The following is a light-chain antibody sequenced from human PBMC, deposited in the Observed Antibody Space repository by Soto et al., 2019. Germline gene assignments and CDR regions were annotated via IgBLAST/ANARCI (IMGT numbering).Light chain of an antibody. CDR2: WAS. CDR1: QSVLYSSNNKNY. Sequence: DIVMTQSPDSLAVSLGERATINCKSSQSVLYSSNNKNYLAWYQQKPGQPPKPLIYWASTRESGVPDRFSGSGSGTDFTLTISSLQAEDVAVYYCQQYYSTLYTFGQGTKLEIK. J-gene: IGKJ2*01. CDR3: QQYYSTLYT. V-gene: IGKV4-1*01.